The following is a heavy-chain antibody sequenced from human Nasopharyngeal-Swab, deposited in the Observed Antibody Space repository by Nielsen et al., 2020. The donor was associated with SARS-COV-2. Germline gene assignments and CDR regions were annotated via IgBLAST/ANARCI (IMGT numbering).Heavy chain of an antibody. CDR3: ARDWSRAFDV. Sequence: SCAASGFTFSSLWMRWVRQVPGRGLECVADINPDGSEKVYVDSVKGRFTISRDNAKNSMSLQMNSLRVEDTAVYYCARDWSRAFDVWGQGTMVTVSS. CDR1: GFTFSSLW. J-gene: IGHJ3*01. V-gene: IGHV3-7*01. CDR2: INPDGSEK.